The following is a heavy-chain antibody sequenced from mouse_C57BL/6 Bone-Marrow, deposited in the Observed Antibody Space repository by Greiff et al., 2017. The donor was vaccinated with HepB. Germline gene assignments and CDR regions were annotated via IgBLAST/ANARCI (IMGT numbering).Heavy chain of an antibody. CDR2: IYPRSGST. D-gene: IGHD2-5*01. J-gene: IGHJ1*03. Sequence: VQLKQPGAELVKPGASVKMSCKASGYTFTSYWITWVKQRPGQGLEWIGDIYPRSGSTNYNEKFKSKATLTVDTSSTTAYMQLSSLTSEDSAVYYCARPYYSNYWCFDVWGTGTTVTVSS. CDR1: GYTFTSYW. V-gene: IGHV1-55*01. CDR3: ARPYYSNYWCFDV.